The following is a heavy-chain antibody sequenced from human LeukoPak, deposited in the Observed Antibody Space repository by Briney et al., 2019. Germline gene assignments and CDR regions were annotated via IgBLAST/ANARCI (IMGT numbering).Heavy chain of an antibody. CDR1: GGSISSSSYY. CDR2: IYYSGST. D-gene: IGHD6-13*01. CDR3: ARDYIGIAAAGTATRSGNWFDP. V-gene: IGHV4-39*07. Sequence: PSETLSLTCTVSGGSISSSSYYWGWIRQPPGKGLEWIGSIYYSGSTYYNPSLKSRVTISVDTSKNQFSLKLSSVTAADTAVYYCARDYIGIAAAGTATRSGNWFDPWGQGTLVTVSS. J-gene: IGHJ5*02.